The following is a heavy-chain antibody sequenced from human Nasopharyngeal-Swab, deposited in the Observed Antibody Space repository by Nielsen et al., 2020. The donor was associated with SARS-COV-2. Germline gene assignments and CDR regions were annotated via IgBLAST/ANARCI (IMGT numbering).Heavy chain of an antibody. CDR1: GYTFLSST. CDR3: ARGPQILTY. CDR2: VSAYNGDT. Sequence: ASVKVSCKASGYTFLSSTINWVRQAPGQGLEWMGWVSAYNGDTDYEQKFQDRVTMTTDTSTETAYMELRGLTSDDTAVYYCARGPQILTYWGQGTLVTVSS. J-gene: IGHJ4*02. D-gene: IGHD3-3*01. V-gene: IGHV1-18*01.